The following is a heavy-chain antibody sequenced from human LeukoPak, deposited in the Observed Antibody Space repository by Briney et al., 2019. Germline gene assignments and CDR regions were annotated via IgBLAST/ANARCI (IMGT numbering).Heavy chain of an antibody. CDR2: IYYSGNT. CDR1: GGSINSYF. Sequence: SETLCLTCTVSGGSINSYFWSWIRQPPGKGLEWIGYIYYSGNTNYNPSLKSRVTISVDTSKNQFSLMLSSVTAADTAVYYCARTSDPGYFDYWGQGTLVTVSS. V-gene: IGHV4-59*01. CDR3: ARTSDPGYFDY. J-gene: IGHJ4*02.